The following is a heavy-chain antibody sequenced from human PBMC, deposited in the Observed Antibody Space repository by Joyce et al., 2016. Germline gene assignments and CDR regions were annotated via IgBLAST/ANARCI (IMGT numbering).Heavy chain of an antibody. CDR2: ISYDGRNK. Sequence: QVQLVESGGGVVQPGRSLRLSCAASGFTFSSYGMHWVRQAPGKGLEWVAVISYDGRNKYYADAVMCRFTISRDNSKNTLYLQMNSLRAEDTAVYYCAKDWSPLYSSSWYYFDYWGQGTLVTVSS. CDR3: AKDWSPLYSSSWYYFDY. CDR1: GFTFSSYG. V-gene: IGHV3-30*18. J-gene: IGHJ4*02. D-gene: IGHD6-13*01.